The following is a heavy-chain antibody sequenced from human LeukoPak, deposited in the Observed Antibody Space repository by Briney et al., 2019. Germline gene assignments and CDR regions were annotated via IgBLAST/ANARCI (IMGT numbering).Heavy chain of an antibody. J-gene: IGHJ4*02. CDR1: GFTFSSNY. D-gene: IGHD3-9*01. V-gene: IGHV3-53*01. CDR3: ARSVTYYDILTGYYTETYFDY. CDR2: IYSGGST. Sequence: GGSLRLSCAASGFTFSSNYMSWVSQAPGKGLEGVSVIYSGGSTYYADSVKGRFTISRDNSKNTLYLQMNSLRAEDTAVYYCARSVTYYDILTGYYTETYFDYWGQGTLVTVSS.